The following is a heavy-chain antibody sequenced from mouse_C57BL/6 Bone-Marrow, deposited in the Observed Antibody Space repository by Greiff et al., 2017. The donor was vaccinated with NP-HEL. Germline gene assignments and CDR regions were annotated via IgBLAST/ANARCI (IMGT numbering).Heavy chain of an antibody. J-gene: IGHJ1*03. V-gene: IGHV1-81*01. CDR3: ARKHYYGTNYRYFDV. CDR2: IYPRSGNT. CDR1: GYTFTSYG. D-gene: IGHD1-1*01. Sequence: QVQLQQSGAELARPGASVKLSCKASGYTFTSYGISWVKQRPGQGLEWIGAIYPRSGNTYYNEQFKGKATLTPDKSSSTAYMGLRSLTSEDSAVYSCARKHYYGTNYRYFDVWGTGTTVTVSS.